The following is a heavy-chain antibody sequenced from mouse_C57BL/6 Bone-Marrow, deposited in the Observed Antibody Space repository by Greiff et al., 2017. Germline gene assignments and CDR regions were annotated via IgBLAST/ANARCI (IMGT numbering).Heavy chain of an antibody. CDR1: GYTFTSYW. D-gene: IGHD4-1*01. CDR2: IHPNSGST. CDR3: AKLGLYYFDY. Sequence: QVQLKQPGAELVKPGASVKLSCKASGYTFTSYWMHWVKQRPGQGLEWIGMIHPNSGSTNYNEKFKSKATLTVDKSSSTAYMQLSSLTSEDSAVYYCAKLGLYYFDYWGQGTTLTVSS. V-gene: IGHV1-64*01. J-gene: IGHJ2*01.